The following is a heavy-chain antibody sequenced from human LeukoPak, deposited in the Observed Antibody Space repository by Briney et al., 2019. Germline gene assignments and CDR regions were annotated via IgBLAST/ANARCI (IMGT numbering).Heavy chain of an antibody. CDR3: AASSSSSXYFDX. D-gene: IGHD6-6*01. V-gene: IGHV4-4*07. CDR2: VYTSGST. J-gene: IGHJ4*02. Sequence: SETLSLTCTVSGGSISSYYWSWIRQPAGKGLQWIGRVYTSGSTNYNPSLKSRVTMSVDTSKNQFSLKLSSVTAADTAVYYCAASSSSSXYFDXXXQXXLVX. CDR1: GGSISSYY.